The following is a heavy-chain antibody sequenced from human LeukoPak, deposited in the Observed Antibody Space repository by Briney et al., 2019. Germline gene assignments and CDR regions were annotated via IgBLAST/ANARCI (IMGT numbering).Heavy chain of an antibody. CDR3: ARDSSSYAAGSFDY. Sequence: GGSLRLSCVASGFTFSNYWMSWVRQAPGKGLERVANINQDGSEKYSVDSVKGRFTISRDNAKNSLYLQMNSLRAEDTAVYYCARDSSSYAAGSFDYWGQGTLVTVSS. CDR1: GFTFSNYW. V-gene: IGHV3-7*01. J-gene: IGHJ4*02. CDR2: INQDGSEK. D-gene: IGHD6-13*01.